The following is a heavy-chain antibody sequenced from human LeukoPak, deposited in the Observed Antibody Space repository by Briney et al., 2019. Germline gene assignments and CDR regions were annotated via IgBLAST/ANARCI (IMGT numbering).Heavy chain of an antibody. V-gene: IGHV1-69*06. CDR3: ARDRGIAAAEFDY. CDR2: IIPIFGTA. Sequence: SVKVSCKASGGTFISYAISWVRQAPGQGLEWMGGIIPIFGTANYAQKFQGRVTITADKSTSTAYMELSSLRSEDTAVYYCARDRGIAAAEFDYWGQGTLVTVSS. CDR1: GGTFISYA. D-gene: IGHD6-13*01. J-gene: IGHJ4*02.